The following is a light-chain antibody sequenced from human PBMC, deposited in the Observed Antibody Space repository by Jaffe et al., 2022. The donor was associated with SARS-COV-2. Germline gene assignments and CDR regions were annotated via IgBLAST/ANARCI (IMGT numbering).Light chain of an antibody. J-gene: IGKJ1*01. CDR2: GPS. CDR1: QSVSSK. Sequence: EIVMTQSPANLSVSPGERATLSCRASQSVSSKVAWYQQKVGQAPRLLIYGPSTRATGVPARFSGSGSETEFTLTISSLQSADFALYYCQQYNNWPRTFGQGTKVEIK. V-gene: IGKV3-15*01. CDR3: QQYNNWPRT.